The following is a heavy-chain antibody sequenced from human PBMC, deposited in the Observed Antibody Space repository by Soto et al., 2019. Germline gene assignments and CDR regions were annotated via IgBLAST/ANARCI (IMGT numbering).Heavy chain of an antibody. V-gene: IGHV1-69*01. CDR1: GGSFNGYA. J-gene: IGHJ4*02. D-gene: IGHD1-26*01. Sequence: QVQLVQSGAEVKKPGSSVKVSCKASGGSFNGYAVSWVRQAPGRGLEWMGGLTPISGAATYAKNFQGRVSITADGSTTTAYLDQTSLTSEDTAIYFCARHRLFYDSGSHSYVPYYFENWGQGTLVSVSS. CDR3: ARHRLFYDSGSHSYVPYYFEN. CDR2: LTPISGAA.